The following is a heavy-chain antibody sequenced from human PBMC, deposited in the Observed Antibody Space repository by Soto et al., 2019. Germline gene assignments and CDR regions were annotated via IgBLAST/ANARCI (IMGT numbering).Heavy chain of an antibody. CDR3: AKVGFSFDY. CDR1: GFTFNSSA. Sequence: EVQLLESGGRLVLPGGSLRLSCAASGFTFNSSAMNWVRQAPGKGLEWVSGISSSGGLTYYADSVKGRFSISRDNSKNTLYLQMNSLRAEDTAVYYCAKVGFSFDYWGQGTLVTVSS. CDR2: ISSSGGLT. J-gene: IGHJ4*02. D-gene: IGHD3-10*01. V-gene: IGHV3-23*01.